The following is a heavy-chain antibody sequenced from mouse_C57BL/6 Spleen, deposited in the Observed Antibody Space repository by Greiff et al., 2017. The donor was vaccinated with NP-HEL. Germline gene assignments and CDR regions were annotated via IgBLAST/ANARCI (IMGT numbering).Heavy chain of an antibody. D-gene: IGHD1-1*01. CDR3: ALITTVVDSYAMDD. V-gene: IGHV1-52*01. Sequence: QVQLQQPGAELVRPGSSVKLSCKASGYTFTSYWMHWVKQRPIQGLEWIGNIDPSDSETHYNQKFKDQATLTVDKSSSTAYMQLSSLTSEDSAVYDCALITTVVDSYAMDDWGQGTSVTVSS. J-gene: IGHJ4*01. CDR2: IDPSDSET. CDR1: GYTFTSYW.